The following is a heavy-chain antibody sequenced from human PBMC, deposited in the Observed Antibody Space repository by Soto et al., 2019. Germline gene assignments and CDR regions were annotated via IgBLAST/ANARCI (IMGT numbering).Heavy chain of an antibody. CDR2: IYHSGST. V-gene: IGHV4-30-2*01. CDR1: GGSISSGGYS. J-gene: IGHJ4*02. CDR3: ARGLNTAAALDY. Sequence: QLQLQESGSGLVKPSQTLSLTCAVSGGSISSGGYSWSWIRQPLGKGLEWIGYIYHSGSTYYNPSLKSRVTISVDRSKNQFSLKLSSVTAADTAVYYCARGLNTAAALDYWGQGTLVTVSS. D-gene: IGHD6-13*01.